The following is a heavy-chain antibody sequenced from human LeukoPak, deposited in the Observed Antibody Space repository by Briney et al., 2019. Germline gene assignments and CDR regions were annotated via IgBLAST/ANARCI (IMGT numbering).Heavy chain of an antibody. V-gene: IGHV1-18*01. J-gene: IGHJ4*02. Sequence: ASVKVSCKASGYTFTSYGISWVRQAPGQGLEWMGWISAYNGNTNYAQKLQGRVTMTTDTSTSTAYMELRSLRSDDTAVYYCARSSLVAGTPQTDYWGQGTLVTVSS. CDR2: ISAYNGNT. CDR3: ARSSLVAGTPQTDY. CDR1: GYTFTSYG. D-gene: IGHD6-19*01.